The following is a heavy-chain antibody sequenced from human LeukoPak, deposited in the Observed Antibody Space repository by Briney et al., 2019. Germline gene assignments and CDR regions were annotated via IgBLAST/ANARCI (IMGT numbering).Heavy chain of an antibody. J-gene: IGHJ5*02. CDR3: ARELLNWFDP. Sequence: ASVKVSCKASGGTFSSYAISWVRQAPGQGLEWMGGIIPIFGTANYAQKFQGRVTITTDESTSTAYMELSSLRSEDTAVYYCARELLNWFDPWGQGTLVTVSS. CDR2: IIPIFGTA. CDR1: GGTFSSYA. V-gene: IGHV1-69*05.